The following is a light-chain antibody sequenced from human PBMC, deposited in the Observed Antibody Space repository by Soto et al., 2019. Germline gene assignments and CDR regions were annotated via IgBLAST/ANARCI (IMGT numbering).Light chain of an antibody. CDR3: QQLNSYPWT. CDR2: AAS. V-gene: IGKV1-9*01. J-gene: IGKJ1*01. CDR1: QGISSY. Sequence: IQLTQSPSSLSASVGDRVTITCRASQGISSYLAWYQQKPGKAPKLLIYAASTLQSGVPSRFSGSRSGTDFTLTISSLQPEDFATYYCQQLNSYPWTFGQGTKVEIK.